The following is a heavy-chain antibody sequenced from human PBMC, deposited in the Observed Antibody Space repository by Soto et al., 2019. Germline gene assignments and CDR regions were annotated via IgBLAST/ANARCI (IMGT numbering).Heavy chain of an antibody. CDR3: AADYSGGTYPIDY. Sequence: EVQLVESGGGLVKAGESLRLSCVVSGFPFTSAWLHWVRQAPGKGLEWVARIKSKTSGETRDYAAPVKGRFTISRDDSKNTVWLQMNSLKSEDSAVYYCAADYSGGTYPIDYWGQGRLGTVSS. CDR1: GFPFTSAW. J-gene: IGHJ4*02. V-gene: IGHV3-15*07. CDR2: IKSKTSGETR. D-gene: IGHD1-26*01.